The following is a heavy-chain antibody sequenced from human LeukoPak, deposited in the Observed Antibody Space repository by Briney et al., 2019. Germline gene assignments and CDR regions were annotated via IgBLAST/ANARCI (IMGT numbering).Heavy chain of an antibody. J-gene: IGHJ4*02. CDR1: GFIFSTYG. CDR2: ISYDGSNK. CDR3: AKGHPSLRIAAAGFDY. D-gene: IGHD6-13*01. V-gene: IGHV3-30*18. Sequence: GGSLRLSCAASGFIFSTYGMHWVRQAPGKGLEWVAVISYDGSNKYFADSVKGRFTISRDNSKNTLYLQMNSLRAEDTAVYYCAKGHPSLRIAAAGFDYWGQGTLVTVSS.